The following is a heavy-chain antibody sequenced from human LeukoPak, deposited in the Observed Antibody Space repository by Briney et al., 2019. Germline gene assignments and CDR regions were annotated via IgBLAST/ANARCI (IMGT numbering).Heavy chain of an antibody. J-gene: IGHJ4*02. CDR2: INAGNGNT. V-gene: IGHV1-3*01. Sequence: ASVKVSCKTSGYTFTGYYMHWVRQAPGQGLEWMGWINAGNGNTKYSQKFQGRVTITRDTSASTAYMELSSLRSEDTAVYYCARDSSYDILTGDPGDYWGQGTLVTVSS. CDR3: ARDSSYDILTGDPGDY. D-gene: IGHD3-9*01. CDR1: GYTFTGYY.